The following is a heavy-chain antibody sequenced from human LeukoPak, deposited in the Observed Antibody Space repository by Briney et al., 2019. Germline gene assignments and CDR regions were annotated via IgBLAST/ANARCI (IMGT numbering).Heavy chain of an antibody. CDR1: GGSISSYY. CDR3: AGSGYYLNFDY. V-gene: IGHV4-59*01. J-gene: IGHJ4*02. CDR2: IYYSGST. Sequence: SESLSLTCSVSGGSISSYYWNWIRQTSGKGLEWIGYIYYSGSTNYNPSLKSRVTISVDTSKNQFSLKLSSVTAADTAVYYCAGSGYYLNFDYWGQGTLVTVSS. D-gene: IGHD3-22*01.